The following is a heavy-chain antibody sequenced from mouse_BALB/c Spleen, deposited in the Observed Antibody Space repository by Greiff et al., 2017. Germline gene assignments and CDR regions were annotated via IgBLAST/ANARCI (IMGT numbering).Heavy chain of an antibody. CDR2: IYPYNGGT. J-gene: IGHJ3*01. V-gene: IGHV1S29*02. CDR3: AREDYYGSSPWFAY. CDR1: GYTFTDYN. Sequence: VQLQQSGPELVKPGASVKISCKASGYTFTDYNMHWVKQSHGKSLEWIGYIYPYNGGTGYNQKFKSKATLTVDNSSSTAYMQLSSLTSEDSAVYYCAREDYYGSSPWFAYWGQGTLVTVSA. D-gene: IGHD1-1*01.